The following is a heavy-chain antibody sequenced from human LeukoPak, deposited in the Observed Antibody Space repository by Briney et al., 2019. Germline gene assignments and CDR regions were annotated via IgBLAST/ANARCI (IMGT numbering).Heavy chain of an antibody. CDR1: GFTFSSYS. V-gene: IGHV3-21*01. CDR3: ASSPPTVTSPYFVY. D-gene: IGHD4-17*01. J-gene: IGHJ4*02. Sequence: GGSLRLSCVASGFTFSSYSMHWVRQAPGKGLEWVSSINTNSAYINYADSLEGRFTTSRDNAKNSLYLQMNSLRAEDTAVYYWASSPPTVTSPYFVYWGEVTLVTVSS. CDR2: INTNSAYI.